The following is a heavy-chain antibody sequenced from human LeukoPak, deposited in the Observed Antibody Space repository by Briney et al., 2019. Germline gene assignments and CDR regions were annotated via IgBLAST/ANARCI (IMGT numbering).Heavy chain of an antibody. Sequence: GASVKVSCKASGDTFSSYYMHWVRQAPGQGLEWMGWINPNSGGTNYAQKFQGRVTMTRDTSISTAYMGLSRLRSDDTAVYYCVGTYSGYTQPLDYWGQGTLVTVSS. J-gene: IGHJ4*02. CDR2: INPNSGGT. V-gene: IGHV1-2*02. D-gene: IGHD5-12*01. CDR1: GDTFSSYY. CDR3: VGTYSGYTQPLDY.